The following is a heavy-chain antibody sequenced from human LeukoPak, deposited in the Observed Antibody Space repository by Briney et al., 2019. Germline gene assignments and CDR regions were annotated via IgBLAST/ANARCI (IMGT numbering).Heavy chain of an antibody. CDR3: ARLYGSGSYYKFPFLDY. CDR1: GFTVSSNY. V-gene: IGHV3-53*01. J-gene: IGHJ4*02. CDR2: IYSGGST. Sequence: GGSLRLSCAASGFTVSSNYMSWVRQAPGKGLEWVSVIYSGGSTYYADSVKGRFTVSRDNSKNTLYLQMNSLRAEDTAVYYCARLYGSGSYYKFPFLDYWGQGTLVTVSS. D-gene: IGHD3-10*01.